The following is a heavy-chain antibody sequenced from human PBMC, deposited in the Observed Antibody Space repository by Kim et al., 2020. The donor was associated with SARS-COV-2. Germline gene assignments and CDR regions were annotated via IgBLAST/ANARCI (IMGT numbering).Heavy chain of an antibody. Sequence: GGSLRLSCAASGFTFSSYGLHWVRQAPGKGLEWVAVISYDGSNKYYADSVKGRFTISRDNSKNTLYLQMNSLRAEDTAVYYCAKESRLGILLWFGELSPDAFDIWGQGTMVTVSS. V-gene: IGHV3-30*18. CDR1: GFTFSSYG. D-gene: IGHD3-10*01. J-gene: IGHJ3*02. CDR3: AKESRLGILLWFGELSPDAFDI. CDR2: ISYDGSNK.